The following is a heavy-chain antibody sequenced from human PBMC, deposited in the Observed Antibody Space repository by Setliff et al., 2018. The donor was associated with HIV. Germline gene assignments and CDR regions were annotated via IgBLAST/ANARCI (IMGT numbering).Heavy chain of an antibody. CDR3: AMSMTTYPVSRTFDI. Sequence: GASVKVACKASGDNFTSYDSNWVRQAPGKGLEWMGGFDPEDGETIYAQKFQGRVTITADESTSTAYMELSSLSSEDTAVYYCAMSMTTYPVSRTFDIWGQGTMVTVSS. J-gene: IGHJ3*02. D-gene: IGHD4-4*01. V-gene: IGHV1-69*13. CDR1: GDNFTSYD. CDR2: FDPEDGET.